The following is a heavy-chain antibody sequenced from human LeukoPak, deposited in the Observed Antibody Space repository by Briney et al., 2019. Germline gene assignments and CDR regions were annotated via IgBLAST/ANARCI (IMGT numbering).Heavy chain of an antibody. Sequence: PSETLSLTCAVSGGSISSYYWSWIRQPPGKGLEWIGYVDHTGSTNFNPSLNGRVSISRDTSKNLFSLRLRSVTAADTAVYFCARGRVSSSTWYSTYYYYFYMDVWGKGTTATVSS. CDR1: GGSISSYY. CDR3: ARGRVSSSTWYSTYYYYFYMDV. D-gene: IGHD1-1*01. V-gene: IGHV4-59*01. J-gene: IGHJ6*03. CDR2: VDHTGST.